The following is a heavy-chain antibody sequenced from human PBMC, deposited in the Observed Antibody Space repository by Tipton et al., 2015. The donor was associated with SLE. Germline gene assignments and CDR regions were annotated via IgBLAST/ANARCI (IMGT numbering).Heavy chain of an antibody. CDR2: MNPNSGNT. D-gene: IGHD3-10*01. J-gene: IGHJ4*02. V-gene: IGHV1-8*01. CDR3: ARGVRRSSGSYVLDY. CDR1: GYMFTSFE. Sequence: QSGAEVKKPGASMKVSCKASGYMFTSFEINWVRQASGQGLEWMGWMNPNSGNTGYAQKFQGRVTMTRNTSISTAYMDLSSLRSEDTAMYFCARGVRRSSGSYVLDYWGQGALFTV.